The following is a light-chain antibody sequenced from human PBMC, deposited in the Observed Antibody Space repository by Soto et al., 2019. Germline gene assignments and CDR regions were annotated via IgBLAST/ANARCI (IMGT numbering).Light chain of an antibody. CDR1: TSNVGNNA. V-gene: IGLV1-36*01. Sequence: QSVLTQPPSVSEAPRQRVTISCSGSTSNVGNNAVSWYKQLPGEAPKLLIYFDDLLPSGVSARFSASKSGPSASLVISGLQSEDEADYYCAAWDDSLEGVVFGGGTKLTVL. CDR3: AAWDDSLEGVV. CDR2: FDD. J-gene: IGLJ2*01.